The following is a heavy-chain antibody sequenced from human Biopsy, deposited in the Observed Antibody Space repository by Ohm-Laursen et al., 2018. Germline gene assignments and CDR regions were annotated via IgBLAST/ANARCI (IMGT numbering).Heavy chain of an antibody. CDR3: ARHYYDTSGYNWFDP. V-gene: IGHV1-69*06. CDR1: GGTFSSYI. CDR2: VMPFFGTA. J-gene: IGHJ5*02. D-gene: IGHD3-22*01. Sequence: GSSVKVSCKASGGTFSSYIFAWVRQAPGQRPEWMGDVMPFFGTAQYAPKLQGRVSMTADKTTYTAYMGLTSLTSEDTAVYFCARHYYDTSGYNWFDPWGQGTLVTVSS.